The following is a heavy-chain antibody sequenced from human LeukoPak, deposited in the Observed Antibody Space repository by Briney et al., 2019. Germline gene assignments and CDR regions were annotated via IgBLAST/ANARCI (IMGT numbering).Heavy chain of an antibody. V-gene: IGHV3-7*02. J-gene: IGHJ4*02. D-gene: IGHD3-22*01. Sequence: GGSLRLSCAASGFTFSSHWMNWVRQVPGKGLEWVANIKEDGSEKYYVDSVKGRFTISRDNAKNSLYLQMNSLRAEDTAVYYCARGTSSYYDSSGYAAYWGQGTLVTVSS. CDR2: IKEDGSEK. CDR1: GFTFSSHW. CDR3: ARGTSSYYDSSGYAAY.